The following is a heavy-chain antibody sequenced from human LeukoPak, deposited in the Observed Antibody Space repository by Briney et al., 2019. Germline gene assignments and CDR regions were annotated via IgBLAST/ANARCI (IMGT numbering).Heavy chain of an antibody. CDR2: INPNSGGT. Sequence: GASVKVSCKASGYTFTAYYMHWVRQAPGQGLEWMGWINPNSGGTNYAQKFQGRVTMTRDTSISTAYMELSRLRSDDTAVYYCARPRGLNYDILTGYSRGHYYFDYWGQGTLVTVSS. J-gene: IGHJ4*02. CDR1: GYTFTAYY. V-gene: IGHV1-2*02. CDR3: ARPRGLNYDILTGYSRGHYYFDY. D-gene: IGHD3-9*01.